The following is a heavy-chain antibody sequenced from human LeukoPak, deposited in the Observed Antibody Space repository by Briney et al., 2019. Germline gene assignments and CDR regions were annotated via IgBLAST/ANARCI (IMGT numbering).Heavy chain of an antibody. J-gene: IGHJ4*02. CDR1: GGSVINTNW. D-gene: IGHD3-3*01. Sequence: SETLSLTCGVSGGSVINTNWWTWVRQPPGKGLEWIGEVHLDGRANYNPSLESRLTMSVDVSENQVSLKLTSVTAADTAVYYCAREGGFYRPLDYSGQGTLVTVSS. CDR3: AREGGFYRPLDY. V-gene: IGHV4-4*02. CDR2: VHLDGRA.